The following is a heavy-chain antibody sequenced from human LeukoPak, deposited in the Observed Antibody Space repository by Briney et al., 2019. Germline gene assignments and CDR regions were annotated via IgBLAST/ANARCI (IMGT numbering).Heavy chain of an antibody. V-gene: IGHV1-69*06. CDR2: IIPIFGTA. Sequence: ASVKVSCTASGGTFSSYAISWVRQAPGQGLEWMGGIIPIFGTANYAQKFQGRVTITADKSTSTAYMELSSLRSEDTAVYYCARDLSGGSSWPYYFDYWGQGTLVTVSS. J-gene: IGHJ4*02. D-gene: IGHD6-13*01. CDR3: ARDLSGGSSWPYYFDY. CDR1: GGTFSSYA.